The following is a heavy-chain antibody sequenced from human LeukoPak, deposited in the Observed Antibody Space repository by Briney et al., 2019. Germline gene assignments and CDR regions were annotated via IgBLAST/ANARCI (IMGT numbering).Heavy chain of an antibody. Sequence: ASVKVSCKASGYTFTNFGISWVRQAPGQGLEWRGWISVYNGNANYAQNFQGRVTMTTDTSTRTAYMELRSLRSDDTAVYYCARAGGWARGDYKGDAFDIWGQGTMATVSS. CDR3: ARAGGWARGDYKGDAFDI. CDR2: ISVYNGNA. CDR1: GYTFTNFG. J-gene: IGHJ3*02. D-gene: IGHD6-19*01. V-gene: IGHV1-18*01.